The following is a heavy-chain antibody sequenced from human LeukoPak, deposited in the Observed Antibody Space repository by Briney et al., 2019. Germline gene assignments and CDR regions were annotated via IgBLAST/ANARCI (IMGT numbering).Heavy chain of an antibody. CDR3: AKTPPYDFWSGRQVWYFDY. V-gene: IGHV3-23*01. J-gene: IGHJ4*02. D-gene: IGHD3-3*01. CDR1: GFTFSSYA. Sequence: GGSLRLSCAASGFTFSSYAMSWVRQAPGKGLEWVSAISGSGGSTYYADSVKGRFTISRDNSKNTLYLQMNSLRAEDAAVYYCAKTPPYDFWSGRQVWYFDYWGQGTLVTVSS. CDR2: ISGSGGST.